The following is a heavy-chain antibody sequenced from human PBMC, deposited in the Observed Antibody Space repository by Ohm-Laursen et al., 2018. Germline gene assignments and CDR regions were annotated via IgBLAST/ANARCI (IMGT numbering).Heavy chain of an antibody. D-gene: IGHD3-22*01. CDR3: AKMYDSSGYYEGAFDI. J-gene: IGHJ3*02. CDR1: GFTFSNYA. CDR2: ISYDGSNQ. Sequence: RLSCAASGFTFSNYAMHWVRQAPGKGLEWVGLISYDGSNQYYSDSVRGRFTISRDNSKNTLYLQMNSLRAEDTAVFYCAKMYDSSGYYEGAFDIWGQGTVVTVSS. V-gene: IGHV3-33*05.